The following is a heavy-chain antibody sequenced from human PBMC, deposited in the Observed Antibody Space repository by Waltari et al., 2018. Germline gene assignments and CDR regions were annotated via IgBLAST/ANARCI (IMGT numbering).Heavy chain of an antibody. D-gene: IGHD2-21*01. J-gene: IGHJ2*01. Sequence: QVQLQESGPGLVKPSETLSLTCTVSGGSISSHYWSWIRQPPGKGLEWIGYIYYSGSTNYNPSLKSRVTISVDTSKNQFSLKLSSVTAADTAVYYCARDGGYCGGDCSTDWYFDLWGRGTLVTVSS. CDR2: IYYSGST. CDR3: ARDGGYCGGDCSTDWYFDL. CDR1: GGSISSHY. V-gene: IGHV4-59*11.